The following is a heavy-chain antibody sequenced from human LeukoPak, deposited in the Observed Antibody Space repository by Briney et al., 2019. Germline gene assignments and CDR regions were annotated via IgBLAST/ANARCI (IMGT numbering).Heavy chain of an antibody. J-gene: IGHJ6*02. CDR1: GFTFSSYT. D-gene: IGHD3-22*01. CDR3: ARRPYSDTSGRLSDV. CDR2: ITTSDGNT. V-gene: IGHV3-23*01. Sequence: GGSLRLSCAASGFTFSSYTMSWVRQAPGKGLEWVSTITTSDGNTYYADSVKGRFTVSRDNSKNTLFLQMNSLRDEDTAVYFCARRPYSDTSGRLSDVWGQGTTVTVSS.